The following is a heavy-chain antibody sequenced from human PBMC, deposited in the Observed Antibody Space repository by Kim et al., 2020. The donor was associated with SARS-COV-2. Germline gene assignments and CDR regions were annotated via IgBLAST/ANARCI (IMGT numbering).Heavy chain of an antibody. CDR3: ARDRTPRPIWFGELDNY. CDR2: ISSSSSYI. J-gene: IGHJ4*02. Sequence: GGSLRLSCAASGFTFSSYSMNWVRQAPGKGLEWVSSISSSSSYIYYADSVKGRFTISRDNAKNSLYLQMNSLRAEDTAVYYCARDRTPRPIWFGELDNYWGQGTLVTVSS. V-gene: IGHV3-21*01. CDR1: GFTFSSYS. D-gene: IGHD3-10*01.